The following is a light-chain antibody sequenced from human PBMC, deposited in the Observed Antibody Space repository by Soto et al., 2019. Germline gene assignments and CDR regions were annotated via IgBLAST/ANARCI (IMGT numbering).Light chain of an antibody. J-gene: IGLJ1*01. Sequence: QSALTQPASVSGSPGQSIIISCTGTSGDVGAFDSVSWYQHYPGKAPKLIIYDVSSRSSGVSSRFSGSKSDNTASLTISGLQTDDEPDYYCQSYTTRRTYVFGTGTKLTVL. CDR3: QSYTTRRTYV. CDR2: DVS. V-gene: IGLV2-14*03. CDR1: SGDVGAFDS.